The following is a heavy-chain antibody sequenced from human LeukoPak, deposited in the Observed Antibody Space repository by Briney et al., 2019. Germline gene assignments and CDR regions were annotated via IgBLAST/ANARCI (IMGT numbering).Heavy chain of an antibody. CDR3: AKEEKDYYDSSGYYPIDY. CDR2: ISARGGTT. D-gene: IGHD3-22*01. V-gene: IGHV3-23*01. Sequence: GGSLRLSRAASGFTFNNYAMSWVRQAPRKGLEWVSSISARGGTTDYADSGKGRFTISRDNSQNTLYLQMNSLRAEDTAVYYCAKEEKDYYDSSGYYPIDYWGQGTLVTVSS. CDR1: GFTFNNYA. J-gene: IGHJ4*02.